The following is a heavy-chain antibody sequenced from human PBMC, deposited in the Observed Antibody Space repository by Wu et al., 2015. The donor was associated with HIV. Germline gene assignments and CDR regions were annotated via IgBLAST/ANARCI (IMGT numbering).Heavy chain of an antibody. Sequence: QVHLVQSGAEVKKPGASVKVSCEAFGYTFSDYKLHWVRQAPGQGLEWMGWINPYSGGTNYAQKFQGRVRMTRDTSIDTAYMELSRLRSDDTAVYYCARDQRSVGVIIVEYWGQGTLVTVSS. CDR3: ARDQRSVGVIIVEY. CDR2: INPYSGGT. V-gene: IGHV1-2*02. D-gene: IGHD3-3*01. J-gene: IGHJ4*02. CDR1: GYTFSDYK.